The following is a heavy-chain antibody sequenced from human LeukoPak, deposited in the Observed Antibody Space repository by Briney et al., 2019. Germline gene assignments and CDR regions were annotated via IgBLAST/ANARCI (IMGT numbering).Heavy chain of an antibody. CDR1: GYTFTDYY. D-gene: IGHD3/OR15-3a*01. J-gene: IGHJ4*02. CDR3: AAVPLLRLDYYFDY. V-gene: IGHV1-2*02. Sequence: ASVKVSCKTSGYTFTDYYMHWVRQAPGQGLEWMGWINPNSGATNYVQEFQGRVTMTEDTSTDTAYMELSSLRSEDTAVYYCAAVPLLRLDYYFDYWGQGTLVTVSS. CDR2: INPNSGAT.